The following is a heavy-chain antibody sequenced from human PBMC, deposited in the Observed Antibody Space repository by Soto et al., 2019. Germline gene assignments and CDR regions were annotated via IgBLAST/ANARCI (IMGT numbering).Heavy chain of an antibody. CDR3: AREGIQLSTLIVDNWFDP. CDR2: IKQDGSEK. D-gene: IGHD5-18*01. J-gene: IGHJ5*02. Sequence: GGSLRLSCAASGFTFSSYWMSWVRQAPGKGLEWVANIKQDGSEKYYVDSVKGRFTISRDNAKNSLYLQMNSLRAEDTAVYYCAREGIQLSTLIVDNWFDPWGQGTLVTVSS. V-gene: IGHV3-7*01. CDR1: GFTFSSYW.